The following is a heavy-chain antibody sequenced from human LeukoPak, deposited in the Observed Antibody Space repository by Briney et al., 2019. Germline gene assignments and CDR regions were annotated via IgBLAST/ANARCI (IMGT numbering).Heavy chain of an antibody. V-gene: IGHV4-39*01. D-gene: IGHD6-13*01. Sequence: LETLSLTCTVSGGSISGNTYYWGWIRQPPGKGLEWIGSMFYNGSPYYNPSLKGRVTISVDTSNNQFSLRVSSVTAADTAVYYCARRRGYSGSYYYFDYWGQGTLVTVSS. CDR3: ARRRGYSGSYYYFDY. CDR2: MFYNGSP. J-gene: IGHJ4*02. CDR1: GGSISGNTYY.